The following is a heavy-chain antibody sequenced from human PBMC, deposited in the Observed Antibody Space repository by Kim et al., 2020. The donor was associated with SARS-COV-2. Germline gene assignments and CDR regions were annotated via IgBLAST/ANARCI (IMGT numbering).Heavy chain of an antibody. CDR1: GGTFSSYA. CDR3: ARDEVSKAGVRELYYYYGMDV. J-gene: IGHJ6*02. Sequence: SVKVSCKASGGTFSSYAISWVRQAPGQGLEWMGGIIPIFGTANYAQKFQGRVTITADESTSTAYMELSSLRSEDMAVYYCARDEVSKAGVRELYYYYGMDVWGQGTTVTVSS. D-gene: IGHD1-26*01. CDR2: IIPIFGTA. V-gene: IGHV1-69*13.